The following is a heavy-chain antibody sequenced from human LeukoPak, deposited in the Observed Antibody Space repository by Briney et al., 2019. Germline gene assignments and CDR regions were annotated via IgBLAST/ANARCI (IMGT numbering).Heavy chain of an antibody. CDR1: GFTFDDSA. D-gene: IGHD2/OR15-2a*01. CDR3: VSFYETY. Sequence: GGSLRLSCAASGFTFDDSAMHWVRQAPGKGLVWVSHINSDGSWTSYADSVKGRFTISKDNAKNTVYLQMNNLRAEDTAVYYCVSFYETYWGRGTLVTVSS. J-gene: IGHJ4*02. CDR2: INSDGSWT. V-gene: IGHV3-74*01.